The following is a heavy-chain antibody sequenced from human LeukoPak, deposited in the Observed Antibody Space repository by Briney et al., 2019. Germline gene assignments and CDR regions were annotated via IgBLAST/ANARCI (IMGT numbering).Heavy chain of an antibody. V-gene: IGHV3-11*01. CDR2: ISPGGDTI. CDR1: GFTFCDYH. J-gene: IGHJ4*02. Sequence: RGSLRLSCAASGFTFCDYHMSWIRQAPGKGLEWVSYISPGGDTIYSADSVKGRFTLSRDNAKNSLSLQMNSLTAEDTAVYYCATGRDIAVAGPGGYFDYWGQGTLVTVSS. D-gene: IGHD6-19*01. CDR3: ATGRDIAVAGPGGYFDY.